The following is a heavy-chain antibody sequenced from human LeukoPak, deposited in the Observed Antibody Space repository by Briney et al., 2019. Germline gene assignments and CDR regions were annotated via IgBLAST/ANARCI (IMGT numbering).Heavy chain of an antibody. J-gene: IGHJ4*02. V-gene: IGHV4-61*02. CDR2: VYSSGST. CDR1: GDSINTGSYY. CDR3: AREGYDFMTGTFDH. D-gene: IGHD3-9*01. Sequence: PSQTLSLTCTVSGDSINTGSYYWSWIRQSAGEGLEWIGRVYSSGSTNYNPSLKSRVTISIDTSKNEFSLRLASVTAEDTAIYYCAREGYDFMTGTFDHWGQGTLVTVSS.